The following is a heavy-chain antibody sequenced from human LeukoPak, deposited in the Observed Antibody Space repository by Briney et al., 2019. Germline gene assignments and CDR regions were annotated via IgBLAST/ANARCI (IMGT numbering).Heavy chain of an antibody. D-gene: IGHD3-10*01. Sequence: SETLSLTCNVSGESISSHYWSWTRQSPGKGLEWIGYITNSGTTKFNPSLKSRVAISVDTSKNQFSLKLSSVTAADTAVYYCARGYYYGSGSYYKESYYYYYMDVWGKGTTVTISS. CDR2: ITNSGTT. J-gene: IGHJ6*03. CDR3: ARGYYYGSGSYYKESYYYYYMDV. CDR1: GESISSHY. V-gene: IGHV4-59*11.